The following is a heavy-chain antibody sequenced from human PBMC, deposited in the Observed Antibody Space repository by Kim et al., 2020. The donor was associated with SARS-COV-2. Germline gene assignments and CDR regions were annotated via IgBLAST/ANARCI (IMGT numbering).Heavy chain of an antibody. D-gene: IGHD6-19*01. CDR1: GFTFSSYW. Sequence: GGSLRLSCAASGFTFSSYWTHWVRQAPGKGLVWVSRIDSDGSSTYYADSVKGRFTISRDNAKNTLYLQMNSLRAEDTAVYYCARGRAGYVDYWGQGTLVTVSS. CDR2: IDSDGSST. J-gene: IGHJ4*02. V-gene: IGHV3-74*01. CDR3: ARGRAGYVDY.